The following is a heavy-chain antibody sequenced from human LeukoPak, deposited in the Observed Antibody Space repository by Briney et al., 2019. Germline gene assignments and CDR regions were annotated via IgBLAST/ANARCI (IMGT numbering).Heavy chain of an antibody. Sequence: SETLSLTCTVSGGSISSYYWSWIRQPAGKGLEWIGRIYTSGSTNYNPSLKSRVTISVDTSKNQFSLKLSSVTAADTAVYYCAREVYGSGSYYPDYWGQGTLVTVSS. CDR1: GGSISSYY. CDR3: AREVYGSGSYYPDY. V-gene: IGHV4-4*07. CDR2: IYTSGST. D-gene: IGHD3-10*01. J-gene: IGHJ4*02.